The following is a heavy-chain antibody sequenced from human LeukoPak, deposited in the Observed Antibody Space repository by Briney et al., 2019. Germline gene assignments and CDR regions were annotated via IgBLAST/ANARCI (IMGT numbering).Heavy chain of an antibody. D-gene: IGHD2-2*02. V-gene: IGHV4-34*01. CDR1: GGSFSGYY. Sequence: SETLSLTCAVYGGSFSGYYWSWIRQPPGKGLEWIGEINHSGSTNYNPSLKSRVTMSVDTSKNQFSLKLSSVTAADTAVYYCARVHCSSTSCYTHHWFDPWGQGTLVTVSS. J-gene: IGHJ5*02. CDR2: INHSGST. CDR3: ARVHCSSTSCYTHHWFDP.